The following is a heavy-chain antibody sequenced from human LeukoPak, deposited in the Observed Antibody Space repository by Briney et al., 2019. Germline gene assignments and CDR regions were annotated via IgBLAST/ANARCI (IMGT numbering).Heavy chain of an antibody. D-gene: IGHD1-7*01. CDR3: AKDGTPFSSGSTFPEN. V-gene: IGHV3-23*01. J-gene: IGHJ4*02. Sequence: GGSLRLSCAASGFSFSSFAMSWVRQAPGKGLEWASTIIHSGGDTYYADSVKGRFTISRDNSKYTLYLQMSSLRAEDTAFYYCAKDGTPFSSGSTFPENWGQGTLVTVSS. CDR1: GFSFSSFA. CDR2: IIHSGGDT.